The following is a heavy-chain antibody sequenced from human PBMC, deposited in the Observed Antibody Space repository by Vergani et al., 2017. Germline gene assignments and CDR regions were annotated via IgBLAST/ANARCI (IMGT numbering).Heavy chain of an antibody. CDR3: GRGSDNYN. CDR1: GFTFSSHA. D-gene: IGHD5-24*01. CDR2: IKNTGDST. Sequence: EVQLLQSEGAVVQPGGSLRLSCVASGFTFSSHAMSWVHQGHGQGLEWVPSIKNTGDSTHYADSVKGRFTISRDNSKNTLYLQMNSLSVEDTAVYYCGRGSDNYNWGQGTLVTVSS. V-gene: IGHV3-23*01. J-gene: IGHJ4*02.